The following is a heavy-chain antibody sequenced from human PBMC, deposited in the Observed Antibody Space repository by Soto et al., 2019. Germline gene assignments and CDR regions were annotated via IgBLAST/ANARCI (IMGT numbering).Heavy chain of an antibody. D-gene: IGHD3-16*01. CDR1: GFSLSTSGVG. CDR3: AHKGGGDRILDY. J-gene: IGHJ4*02. CDR2: IYWDDAK. Sequence: QITLKESGPTLVKPTQTLTLTCTFSGFSLSTSGVGVGWIRQPPGKALEWLALIYWDDAKEYSPSLKSRLTITKDTSKNHVLLIMTNMDPVDTATYYCAHKGGGDRILDYWGQGTLVTVSS. V-gene: IGHV2-5*02.